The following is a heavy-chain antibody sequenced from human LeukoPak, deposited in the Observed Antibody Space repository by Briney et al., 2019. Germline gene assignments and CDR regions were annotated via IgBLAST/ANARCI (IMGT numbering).Heavy chain of an antibody. Sequence: PGGSLRLSCAASGFTFSSYAMSWVRQAPGKGLEWVSAISGSGGSTNYADSVKGRFTISRDNSKNTLYLQMNSLRAEDTAVYYRAKSAVPAAMGGYYYYHMDVWGKGTTVTVSS. V-gene: IGHV3-23*01. J-gene: IGHJ6*03. CDR2: ISGSGGST. CDR1: GFTFSSYA. D-gene: IGHD2-2*01. CDR3: AKSAVPAAMGGYYYYHMDV.